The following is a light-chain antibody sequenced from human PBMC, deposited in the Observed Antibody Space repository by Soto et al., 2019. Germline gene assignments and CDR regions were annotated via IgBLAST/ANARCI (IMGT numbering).Light chain of an antibody. J-gene: IGKJ4*01. Sequence: EIMLTQSPATLSLSPGERATLSCTASQSVSSYLAWYQQKPGQAPRHLIYDASNRATGIPARFSGSGSGTDFTLTISSLEPEDFAVYYCQQRSNWPHTFGGGTKVEIK. CDR2: DAS. V-gene: IGKV3-11*01. CDR1: QSVSSY. CDR3: QQRSNWPHT.